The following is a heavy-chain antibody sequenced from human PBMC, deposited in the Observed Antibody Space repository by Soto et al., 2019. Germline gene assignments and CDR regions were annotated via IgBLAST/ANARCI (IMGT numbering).Heavy chain of an antibody. CDR1: GGSISSGDYY. CDR2: IYYSGST. Sequence: QVQLQESGPGLVKPSQTLSLTCTVSGGSISSGDYYWSWIRQPPGKGLEWIGYIYYSGSTFYNPSLKSRLXXXVXXSKNQFSLKLSSVTAADTAVYYCARERPAGARLDPWGRGTLVPVSS. D-gene: IGHD6-13*01. V-gene: IGHV4-30-4*01. J-gene: IGHJ5*02. CDR3: ARERPAGARLDP.